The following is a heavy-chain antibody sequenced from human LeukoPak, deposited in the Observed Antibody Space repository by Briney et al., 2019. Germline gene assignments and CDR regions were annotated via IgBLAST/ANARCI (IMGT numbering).Heavy chain of an antibody. CDR2: IYISGST. Sequence: PSETLSLTCTVSGGSISSYYWSWIRQPAGKGLEWIGRIYISGSTNYNPSLKSRVTMSVDTSKNQFSLKLSSVTAADTAVYYCASSPRSYAFGYWGQGTLATVSS. J-gene: IGHJ4*02. CDR1: GGSISSYY. CDR3: ASSPRSYAFGY. V-gene: IGHV4-4*07. D-gene: IGHD1-26*01.